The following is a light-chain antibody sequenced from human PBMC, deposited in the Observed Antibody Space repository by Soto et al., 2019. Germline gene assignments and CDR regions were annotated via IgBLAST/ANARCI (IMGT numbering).Light chain of an antibody. Sequence: QSVLTQPPSVSAAPGQKVTISCSGSSSNIGNNYVSWYQQLPGTAPKLLIYDNNKRPSGIPDRFSGSKSGTSATLGITGLQTGDEADYYCGTWDSSLSAGWFYVFGTGTKVTVL. V-gene: IGLV1-51*01. CDR3: GTWDSSLSAGWFYV. J-gene: IGLJ1*01. CDR2: DNN. CDR1: SSNIGNNY.